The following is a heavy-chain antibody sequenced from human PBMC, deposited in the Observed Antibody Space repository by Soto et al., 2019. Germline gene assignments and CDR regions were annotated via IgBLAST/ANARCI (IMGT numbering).Heavy chain of an antibody. D-gene: IGHD1-7*01. CDR2: IYHSGST. CDR3: ARQELGLRYGAFDI. CDR1: GYSISSGYY. V-gene: IGHV4-38-2*01. J-gene: IGHJ3*02. Sequence: PSETLSLTCAVSGYSISSGYYWGWIRQPPGKGLEWIGSIYHSGSTYYNPSLKSRVTISVDTSKNQFSLKLSSVTAADTAVYYCARQELGLRYGAFDIWGQGTMVTVSS.